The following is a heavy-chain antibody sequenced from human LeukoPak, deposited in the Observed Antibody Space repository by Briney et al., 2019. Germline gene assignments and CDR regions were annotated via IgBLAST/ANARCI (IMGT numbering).Heavy chain of an antibody. CDR3: AKEAGYNYAPLDY. CDR1: GFTFSDYV. Sequence: PGGSLRLSCAASGFTFSDYVMNWVRQAPGKGLEWVAVVSADGSVKHYAGSVKGRFTGSRDNSRNTLYLQINSLRVEDTAVYYCAKEAGYNYAPLDYWGQGTLVTVTS. D-gene: IGHD5-18*01. V-gene: IGHV3-30*18. CDR2: VSADGSVK. J-gene: IGHJ4*02.